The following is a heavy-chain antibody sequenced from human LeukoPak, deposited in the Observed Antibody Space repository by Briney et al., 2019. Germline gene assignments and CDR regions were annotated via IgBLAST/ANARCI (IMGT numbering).Heavy chain of an antibody. J-gene: IGHJ4*02. Sequence: ASVKVSCKVSGYTLTELSMHWVRQAPGKGLEWMGGFDPEDGETIYAQKFQGRVTMTEDTSTDTAYMELSSLRSEDTAVYYCATAGASGYGPYYFDYWGQGTLVTVSS. CDR2: FDPEDGET. D-gene: IGHD5-12*01. CDR1: GYTLTELS. CDR3: ATAGASGYGPYYFDY. V-gene: IGHV1-24*01.